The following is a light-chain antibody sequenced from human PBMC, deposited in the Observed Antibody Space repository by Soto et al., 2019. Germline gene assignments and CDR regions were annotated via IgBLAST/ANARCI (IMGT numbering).Light chain of an antibody. Sequence: QPVLTQPPSASGTPGQRVTISCSGSSSNIGSNLVNWYQQLPRMAAQLLVYSNNQRPSGVPDRFSGSKSGTSASLAISGLHSEDEADYYCAAWDDSLNGVFFGGGTKVTVL. CDR2: SNN. CDR3: AAWDDSLNGVF. J-gene: IGLJ2*01. CDR1: SSNIGSNL. V-gene: IGLV1-44*01.